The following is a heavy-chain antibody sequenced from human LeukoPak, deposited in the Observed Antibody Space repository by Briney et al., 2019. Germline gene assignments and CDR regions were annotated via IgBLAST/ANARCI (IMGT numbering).Heavy chain of an antibody. CDR2: INTNTGNP. Sequence: GASVKVSCNASGYTFTSYAMNWVRQAPGQGLEWMGWINTNTGNPTYAQGFTGRFVFSLDTSVSTAYLQISSLKAEDTAVYYCARDAPATYYYDSSGYGLDYWGQGTLVTVSS. J-gene: IGHJ4*02. CDR1: GYTFTSYA. V-gene: IGHV7-4-1*02. D-gene: IGHD3-22*01. CDR3: ARDAPATYYYDSSGYGLDY.